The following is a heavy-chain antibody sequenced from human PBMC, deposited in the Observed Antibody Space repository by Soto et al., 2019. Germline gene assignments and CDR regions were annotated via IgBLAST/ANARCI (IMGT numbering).Heavy chain of an antibody. CDR1: GYTFTSYD. CDR2: MNPNSGNT. D-gene: IGHD4-17*01. J-gene: IGHJ4*02. Sequence: ASVKVSCKASGYTFTSYDINWVRQATGQGLEWMGWMNPNSGNTGYAQKFQGRVTMTRNTSISTAYMELSSLRSEDTAVYYCASTNMESGDYESWDYWGQGTLVTVSS. V-gene: IGHV1-8*01. CDR3: ASTNMESGDYESWDY.